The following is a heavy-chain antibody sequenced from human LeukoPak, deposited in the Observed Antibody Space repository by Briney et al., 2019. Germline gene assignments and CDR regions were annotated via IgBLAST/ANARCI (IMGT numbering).Heavy chain of an antibody. D-gene: IGHD2-15*01. CDR3: ATLRGISGFDP. J-gene: IGHJ5*02. CDR2: IYYSGST. V-gene: IGHV4-59*08. CDR1: GGSFSGYY. Sequence: SETLSLTCAVYGGSFSGYYWSWIRQPPGKGLEWIGYIYYSGSTNYNPSLKSRVTISVDTSKNQFSLKLSSVTAADTAVYYCATLRGISGFDPWGQGTLVTVSS.